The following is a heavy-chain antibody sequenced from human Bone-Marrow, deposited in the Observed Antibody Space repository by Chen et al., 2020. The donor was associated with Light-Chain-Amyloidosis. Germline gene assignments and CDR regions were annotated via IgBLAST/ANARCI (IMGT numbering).Heavy chain of an antibody. CDR3: AKGEGIAVAGTDYYYYYGMDV. CDR1: GFTFSSKG. D-gene: IGHD6-19*01. CDR2: ISYDGSNK. J-gene: IGHJ6*02. Sequence: VQLVESGGGGVQPGGSLRLSCAAPGFTFSSKGMPWVRQAPGKGLEWVAVISYDGSNKYYADSVKGRFTISRDNSKNTLYLQMNSLRAEDTAVYYCAKGEGIAVAGTDYYYYYGMDVWGQGTTVTVSS. V-gene: IGHV3-30*18.